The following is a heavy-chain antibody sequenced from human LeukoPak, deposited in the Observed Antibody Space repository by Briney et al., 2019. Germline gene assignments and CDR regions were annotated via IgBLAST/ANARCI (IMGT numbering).Heavy chain of an antibody. J-gene: IGHJ6*02. Sequence: GWSLRLSCAASGFTFSSYAMSWVRQAPGKGLEWVSAISGGGGSTYYADSVKGRFTISRDNSKNTLYLQMNSLRAEDTAVYYCARGATGPYYYYGMDVWGQGTTVTVSS. CDR2: ISGGGGST. V-gene: IGHV3-23*01. CDR1: GFTFSSYA. CDR3: ARGATGPYYYYGMDV. D-gene: IGHD5-24*01.